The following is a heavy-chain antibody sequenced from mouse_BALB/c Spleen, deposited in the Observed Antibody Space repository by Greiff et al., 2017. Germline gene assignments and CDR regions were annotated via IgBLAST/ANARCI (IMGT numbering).Heavy chain of an antibody. D-gene: IGHD2-2*01. V-gene: IGHV5-17*02. CDR1: GFTFSSFG. J-gene: IGHJ4*01. CDR3: ALGLRRGYYAMDY. Sequence: EVKLMESGGGLVQPGGSRKLSCAASGFTFSSFGMHWVRQAPEKGLEWVAYISSGSSTIYYADTVKGRFTISRDNPKNTLFLQMTSLRSEDTAMYYCALGLRRGYYAMDYWGQGTSVTVSS. CDR2: ISSGSSTI.